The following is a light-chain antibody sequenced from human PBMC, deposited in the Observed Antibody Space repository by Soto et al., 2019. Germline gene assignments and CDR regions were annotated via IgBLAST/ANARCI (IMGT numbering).Light chain of an antibody. CDR1: TSDVGAYNY. J-gene: IGLJ1*01. V-gene: IGLV2-14*03. CDR3: TSYTSSNTYV. Sequence: QSALTQPASVSGSPGQSITISCTGTTSDVGAYNYVSWYQHHPGKAPKLMIYDVNNRPSGVSNRFSGSKSGNTASLTISGLQAEDEADYYCTSYTSSNTYVFGTGTKLTVL. CDR2: DVN.